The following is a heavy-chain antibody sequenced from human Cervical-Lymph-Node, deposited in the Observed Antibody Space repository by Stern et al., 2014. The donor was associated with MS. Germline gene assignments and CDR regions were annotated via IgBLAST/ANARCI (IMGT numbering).Heavy chain of an antibody. Sequence: MQLVQSEAEVKKPGESLKISCKGSGYSFNANWIAWVRQMPGKGLEWMVYSYPVASDTSHSPSFQGQVTISADKSISTAYLQWSSLKASDTAMYYCARDYGDYAFDYWGQGTLVPFSS. D-gene: IGHD4-17*01. CDR3: ARDYGDYAFDY. V-gene: IGHV5-51*01. J-gene: IGHJ4*02. CDR2: SYPVASDT. CDR1: GYSFNANW.